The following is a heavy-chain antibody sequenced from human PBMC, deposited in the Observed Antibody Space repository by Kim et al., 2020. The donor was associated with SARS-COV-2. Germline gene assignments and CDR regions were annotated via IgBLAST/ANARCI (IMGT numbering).Heavy chain of an antibody. D-gene: IGHD5-18*01. CDR2: INHSGST. CDR1: GGSFSGYY. Sequence: SETLSLTCAVYGGSFSGYYWSWIRQPTGKGLEWIGEINHSGSTNYNPSLKSRVTISVDTSKNQFSLKLSSVTAADTAVYYCARGRLGTAKIDYWGQGTLV. CDR3: ARGRLGTAKIDY. J-gene: IGHJ4*02. V-gene: IGHV4-34*01.